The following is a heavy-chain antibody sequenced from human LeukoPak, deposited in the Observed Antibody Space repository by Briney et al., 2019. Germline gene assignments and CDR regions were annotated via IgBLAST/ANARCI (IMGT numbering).Heavy chain of an antibody. CDR1: GFTFSNYW. CDR2: ISISSSYK. J-gene: IGHJ3*02. V-gene: IGHV3-21*01. D-gene: IGHD3-3*01. Sequence: GGSLRLSCAASGFTFSNYWMTWVRQAPGKGLEWVSFISISSSYKYYADSVKGRFTISRDNAKNSLYLQVNSLRAEDTAVYYCARGSRFGVVERDAFDIWGQGTMVTVSS. CDR3: ARGSRFGVVERDAFDI.